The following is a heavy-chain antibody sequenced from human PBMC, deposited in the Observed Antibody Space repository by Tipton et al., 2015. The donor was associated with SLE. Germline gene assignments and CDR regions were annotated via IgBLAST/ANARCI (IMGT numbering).Heavy chain of an antibody. J-gene: IGHJ4*02. V-gene: IGHV3-7*01. CDR1: GFTFSSYW. CDR3: AGASSNTIFLPYFDY. D-gene: IGHD3-9*01. Sequence: SLRLSCAVSGFTFSSYWMTWVRQAPGKGLDWVANIKQDGSEKYYVDSVKGRFTISRDNAKNSLYLQMNSLRAEDTAVYYCAGASSNTIFLPYFDYWGQGTLVTVSS. CDR2: IKQDGSEK.